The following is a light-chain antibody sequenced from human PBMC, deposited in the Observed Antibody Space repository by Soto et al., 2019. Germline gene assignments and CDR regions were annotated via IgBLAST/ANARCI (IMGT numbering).Light chain of an antibody. V-gene: IGKV1-17*03. CDR1: HGIRTY. CDR3: LQSNSYPWT. J-gene: IGKJ1*01. CDR2: SAS. Sequence: DIQLTQSPSFLSASVGDRVTITCRASHGIRTYLAWFQQKPGKVPKRLIFSASSVQSGVPSRFSGSGSGTEFTLTISSLQPEDVATYYCLQSNSYPWTFGQGTKVDIK.